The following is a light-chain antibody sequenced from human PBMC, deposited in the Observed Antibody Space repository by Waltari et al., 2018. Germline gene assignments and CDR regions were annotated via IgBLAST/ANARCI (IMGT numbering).Light chain of an antibody. CDR1: PLQQQC. CDR2: KYS. V-gene: IGLV3-25*03. Sequence: SSELTQPPSVSVSPGPTARTPCPGDPLQQQCAFWYQQKPGQAPVLGMYKYSERPSGIPERFSGSTSGTTVTLTISGVQAEDEADYYCQSADTSGNYVVFGGGTKLTVL. CDR3: QSADTSGNYVV. J-gene: IGLJ3*02.